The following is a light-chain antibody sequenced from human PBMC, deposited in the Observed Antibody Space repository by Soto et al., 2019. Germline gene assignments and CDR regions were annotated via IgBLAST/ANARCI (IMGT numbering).Light chain of an antibody. Sequence: DIVMTQSPLSLPVTPGEPASISCRSSQSLLHSNGYNYLDWYLQKPGQSPQLLIYLGSNRASGVPDRFSASGSGTDFTLKISRVEAEDVGVYYCMQALQTVFTFGPGTKVDIK. CDR3: MQALQTVFT. CDR1: QSLLHSNGYNY. CDR2: LGS. J-gene: IGKJ3*01. V-gene: IGKV2-28*01.